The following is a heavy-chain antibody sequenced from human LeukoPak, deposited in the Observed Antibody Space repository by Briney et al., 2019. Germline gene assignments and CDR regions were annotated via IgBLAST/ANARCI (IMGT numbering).Heavy chain of an antibody. D-gene: IGHD3-22*01. Sequence: PSETLSLTCTVSGGSINSYYWSWIRQPPGKGLEWIGYIYYSGSTNYNPSLKSRVTISVDTSKNHFSLKLSSVTAADTAVYYCARKRYDDPYFFDYWGQGTLVTVSS. J-gene: IGHJ4*02. V-gene: IGHV4-59*08. CDR2: IYYSGST. CDR1: GGSINSYY. CDR3: ARKRYDDPYFFDY.